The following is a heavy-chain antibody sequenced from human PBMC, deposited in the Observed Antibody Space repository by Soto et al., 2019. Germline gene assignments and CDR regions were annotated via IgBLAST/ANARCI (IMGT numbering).Heavy chain of an antibody. Sequence: XETLSLTCTVAGGSVSNSYWGWIRQPPGRGLEWVAYVYYSGSTNYNPSLGSRVTISVDKSKNQFSLKMTSVTGADTAVYYCARGRSHEWELLVQYFDYWGQGTLVTVSS. CDR1: GGSVSNSY. CDR2: VYYSGST. J-gene: IGHJ4*02. D-gene: IGHD1-26*01. V-gene: IGHV4-59*02. CDR3: ARGRSHEWELLVQYFDY.